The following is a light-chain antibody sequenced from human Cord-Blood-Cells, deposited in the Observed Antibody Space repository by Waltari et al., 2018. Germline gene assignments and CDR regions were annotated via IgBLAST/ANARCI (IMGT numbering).Light chain of an antibody. J-gene: IGLJ1*01. Sequence: QSALTQPPSASGSPGQSVTISCTGTSSDVGGYNYFSWYQQHPGKAPKLMIYEVSKRPSGVPDRLSGSKSGNPASLTVSGLQAEDEADYYWSSYAGSNNYVVGTGTKVTVL. CDR3: SSYAGSNNYV. V-gene: IGLV2-8*01. CDR2: EVS. CDR1: SSDVGGYNY.